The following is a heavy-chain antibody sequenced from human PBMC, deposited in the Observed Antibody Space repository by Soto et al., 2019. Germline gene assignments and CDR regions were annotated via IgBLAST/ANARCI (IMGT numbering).Heavy chain of an antibody. D-gene: IGHD2-15*01. J-gene: IGHJ3*02. V-gene: IGHV5-51*03. Sequence: EVQLVQSGAEVKKPGESLKISCKGSGYSFTSYWIGWVRQMPGKGLEWMGIIYPGDSDTRYSPSFQGQVTISADKSISTAYLQWSSLKASDTAMYYCARWCGGIVVVVAANREDAFDIWGQGTMVTVSS. CDR3: ARWCGGIVVVVAANREDAFDI. CDR1: GYSFTSYW. CDR2: IYPGDSDT.